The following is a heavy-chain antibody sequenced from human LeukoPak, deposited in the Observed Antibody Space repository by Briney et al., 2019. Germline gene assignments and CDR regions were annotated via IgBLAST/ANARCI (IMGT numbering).Heavy chain of an antibody. Sequence: GGSLRLSCAASGFTFSSYGMHWVRQAPGEGLEWVAVVSYDGSNKYYADSVKGRFTISRDNSKNTLYLQMNSLRAEDTAAYHCARVPYGSGTYTDSWGQGTLVTVSS. CDR1: GFTFSSYG. CDR2: VSYDGSNK. J-gene: IGHJ4*02. CDR3: ARVPYGSGTYTDS. V-gene: IGHV3-30*03. D-gene: IGHD3-10*01.